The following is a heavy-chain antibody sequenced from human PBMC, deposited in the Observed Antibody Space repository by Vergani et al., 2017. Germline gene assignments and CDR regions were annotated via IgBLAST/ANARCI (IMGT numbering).Heavy chain of an antibody. J-gene: IGHJ4*02. CDR3: YTDYHDY. CDR2: IRSKNDGGTA. V-gene: IGHV3-15*01. Sequence: VQLQESGPGVVKPSQTLSLTCAVSGDSISSNNCWTWVRQPPGKGLEWIGRIRSKNDGGTADYAAPLKGRFTISRDDSKDSAFLLVNNLKTEDTAVYFCYTDYHDYWGQGTLVTVSS. CDR1: GDSISSNNC. D-gene: IGHD2-2*02.